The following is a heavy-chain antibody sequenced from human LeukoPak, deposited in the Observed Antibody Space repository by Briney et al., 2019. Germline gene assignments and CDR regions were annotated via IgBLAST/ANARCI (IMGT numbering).Heavy chain of an antibody. V-gene: IGHV1-2*02. D-gene: IGHD1-26*01. J-gene: IGHJ4*02. Sequence: ASVKVSCKASGYTLTDYYMHWVRQAPGQGLEWMGWINPNSGDTHYAQKFQPRVTTPRAPSISTAYMHLSRLTPDDPAIYYCPRDWRGSYFPDFWGQGTLVTVSS. CDR1: GYTLTDYY. CDR3: PRDWRGSYFPDF. CDR2: INPNSGDT.